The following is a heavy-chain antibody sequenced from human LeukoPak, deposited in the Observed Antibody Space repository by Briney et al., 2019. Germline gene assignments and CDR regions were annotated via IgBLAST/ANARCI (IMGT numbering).Heavy chain of an antibody. CDR3: ARDPNGDYIGAFDM. CDR2: IRGGGGRA. CDR1: GFTFSAYA. J-gene: IGHJ3*02. V-gene: IGHV3-23*01. Sequence: GGSLRLSCTASGFTFSAYAMMWVRQAPGKGPEWVSAIRGGGGRAFYADSVKGRFTISRDNSKYTLFLQMNSLRAEDTAVYYCARDPNGDYIGAFDMWGPGTMVTVSS. D-gene: IGHD4-17*01.